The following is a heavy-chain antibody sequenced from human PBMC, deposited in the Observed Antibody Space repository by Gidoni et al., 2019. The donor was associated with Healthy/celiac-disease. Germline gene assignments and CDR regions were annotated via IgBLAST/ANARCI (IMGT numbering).Heavy chain of an antibody. V-gene: IGHV3-43*01. CDR2: ISWDGGST. Sequence: EVQLVESGGIVVQPGGSLRLSCAASGFTFDAYTMHWVRQAPGKGLEWVSLISWDGGSTYYADSVKGRFTISRDNSKNSLYLQMNSLRTEDTALYYCAKDYHYYDSSGLLDYWGQGTLVTVSS. CDR3: AKDYHYYDSSGLLDY. D-gene: IGHD3-22*01. J-gene: IGHJ4*02. CDR1: GFTFDAYT.